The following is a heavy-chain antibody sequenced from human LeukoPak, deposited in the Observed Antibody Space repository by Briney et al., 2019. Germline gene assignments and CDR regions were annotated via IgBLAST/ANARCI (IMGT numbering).Heavy chain of an antibody. J-gene: IGHJ6*03. CDR3: AREGGYCSSTSCYYYMDV. V-gene: IGHV4-4*07. Sequence: SSETLSLTCTVSGGSISSYYWSWIRQPAGKGLEWIGRIYTSGSTNYNPSLKSRVTMSVDTSKNQFSLKLSSVTAADTAVYYCAREGGYCSSTSCYYYMDVWGKGTTVTISS. D-gene: IGHD2-2*01. CDR1: GGSISSYY. CDR2: IYTSGST.